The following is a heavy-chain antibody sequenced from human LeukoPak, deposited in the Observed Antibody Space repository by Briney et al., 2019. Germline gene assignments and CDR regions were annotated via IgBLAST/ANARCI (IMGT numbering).Heavy chain of an antibody. V-gene: IGHV4-59*01. J-gene: IGHJ4*02. CDR2: IYYSGST. CDR1: GGSISSYY. D-gene: IGHD2-21*01. CDR3: VATGYSTSFDY. Sequence: PSETLSLTCTVSGGSISSYYWSWIRQPPGKGLEWIGYIYYSGSTNYNPSLKSRVTISVDTSKNQFSLKLSSVTAADTAAYYCVATGYSTSFDYWGQGTLVTVSS.